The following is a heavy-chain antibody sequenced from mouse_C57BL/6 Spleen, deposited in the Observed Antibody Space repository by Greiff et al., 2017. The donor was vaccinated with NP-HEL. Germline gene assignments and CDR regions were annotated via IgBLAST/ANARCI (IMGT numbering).Heavy chain of an antibody. J-gene: IGHJ4*01. CDR1: GYTFTDYN. CDR2: INPNNGGT. V-gene: IGHV1-18*01. D-gene: IGHD1-1*01. CDR3: ARRHYYGSRGYAMDY. Sequence: EVQLQESGPELVKPGASVKIPCKASGYTFTDYNMDWVKQSHGKSLEWIGDINPNNGGTIYNQKFKGKATLTVDKSSSTAYMELRSLTSEDTAVYYCARRHYYGSRGYAMDYWGQGTSVTVSS.